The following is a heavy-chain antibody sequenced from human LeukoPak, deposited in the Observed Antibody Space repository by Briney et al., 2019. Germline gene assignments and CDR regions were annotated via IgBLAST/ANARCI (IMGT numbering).Heavy chain of an antibody. CDR2: VYYSGST. D-gene: IGHD2-2*01. J-gene: IGHJ6*02. Sequence: PSETLSLTCTVSGGSTSSYYWSWIRQPPGKGLEWIGYVYYSGSTNYNPSLKSRVTISVDTSKNQFSLKLTSVSAADTAVYYCAGVPSDYYFGMDVWGQGTTVTVSS. CDR1: GGSTSSYY. CDR3: AGVPSDYYFGMDV. V-gene: IGHV4-59*08.